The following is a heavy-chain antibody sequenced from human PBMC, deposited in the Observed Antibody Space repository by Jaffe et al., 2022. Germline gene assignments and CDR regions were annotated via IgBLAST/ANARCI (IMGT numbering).Heavy chain of an antibody. CDR2: ISYDGSNK. Sequence: QVQLVESGGGVVQPGRSLRLSCAASGFTFSSYGMHWVRQAPGKGLEWVAVISYDGSNKYYADSVKGRFTISRDNSKNTLYLQMNSLRAEDTAVYYCAKDLSRDYYGSGSYYNRLYYFDYWGQGTLVTVSS. CDR1: GFTFSSYG. V-gene: IGHV3-30*18. CDR3: AKDLSRDYYGSGSYYNRLYYFDY. J-gene: IGHJ4*02. D-gene: IGHD3-10*01.